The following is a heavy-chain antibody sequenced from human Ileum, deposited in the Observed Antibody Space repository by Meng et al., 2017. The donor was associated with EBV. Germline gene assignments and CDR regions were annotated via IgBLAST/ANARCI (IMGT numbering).Heavy chain of an antibody. D-gene: IGHD6-19*01. CDR2: INVGNDNT. V-gene: IGHV1-3*01. CDR3: AREGAVAGPDFDY. CDR1: GYTFTRNT. J-gene: IGHJ4*02. Sequence: VHIVKFGGGVKKPGASVKVSCKASGYTFTRNTIHWVRQAPGQGLEWMGWINVGNDNTKYSQKFQGRVTITRDTSAYTVYMELSSLISEDTALYYCAREGAVAGPDFDYWGQGTLVTVSS.